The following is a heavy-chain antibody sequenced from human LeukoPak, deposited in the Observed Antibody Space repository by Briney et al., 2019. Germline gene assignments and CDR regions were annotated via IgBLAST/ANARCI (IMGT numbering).Heavy chain of an antibody. Sequence: ASVKVSCKASGYTFTNSYIHWVRQAPGQVLEWMGLINPDGGNTNYAQNFQGRVTLTRDTSTSTVYMELSSLRSDDTAVYYCVRGWELPEPDYWGQGTLVTVSS. CDR3: VRGWELPEPDY. CDR2: INPDGGNT. D-gene: IGHD1-26*01. V-gene: IGHV1-46*01. CDR1: GYTFTNSY. J-gene: IGHJ4*02.